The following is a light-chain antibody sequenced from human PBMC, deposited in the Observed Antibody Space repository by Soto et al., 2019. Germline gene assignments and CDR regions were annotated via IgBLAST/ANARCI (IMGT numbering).Light chain of an antibody. CDR1: QSISSF. Sequence: DIQMTQSPSSLSASVGDRVTITCRASQSISSFLNWYQQKPGKAPKLLIYAASSLQSGVPSRFSGTGSGTDFTLTISSLQPEDFATYYCQQSSSSLPAWTFGQGTKVEIK. CDR3: QQSSSSLPAWT. CDR2: AAS. J-gene: IGKJ1*01. V-gene: IGKV1-39*01.